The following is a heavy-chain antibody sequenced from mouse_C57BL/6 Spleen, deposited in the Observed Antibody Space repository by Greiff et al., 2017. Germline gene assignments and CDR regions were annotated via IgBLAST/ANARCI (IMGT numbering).Heavy chain of an antibody. D-gene: IGHD1-1*01. CDR3: AGPYYGSRGYWYFDV. CDR2: IDPNSGGT. J-gene: IGHJ1*03. V-gene: IGHV1-72*01. CDR1: GYTFTSYW. Sequence: QVQLQQPGAELVKPGASVKLSCKASGYTFTSYWMHWVKQRPGRGLEWIGRIDPNSGGTKYTEKFKSKATLTVDKPSSTAYMQLSSLTSEDSAVYYCAGPYYGSRGYWYFDVWGTGTTVTVSS.